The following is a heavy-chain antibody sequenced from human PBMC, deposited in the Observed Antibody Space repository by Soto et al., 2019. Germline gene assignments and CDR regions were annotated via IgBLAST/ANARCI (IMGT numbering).Heavy chain of an antibody. D-gene: IGHD3-3*01. CDR2: IRFDGTNI. J-gene: IGHJ4*02. Sequence: QVQLVESGGGVVQPGRSLRLSCAASGIIFNGFGMHWVRQAPGKGLEWVAIIRFDGTNIHYADSVKGRFTISRDNSKNTLYLQTDSLRAEETAVYYCARDGVGGTVFFGYLDYWGQGALVTVSS. CDR1: GIIFNGFG. V-gene: IGHV3-33*01. CDR3: ARDGVGGTVFFGYLDY.